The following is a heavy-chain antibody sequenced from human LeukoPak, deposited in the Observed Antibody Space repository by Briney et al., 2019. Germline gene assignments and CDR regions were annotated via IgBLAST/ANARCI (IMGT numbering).Heavy chain of an antibody. V-gene: IGHV4-34*01. CDR1: GGSFSGYY. CDR2: INHSGST. D-gene: IGHD4-17*01. CDR3: ARDLGDYGDYPRDY. Sequence: SETLSLTCAVYGGSFSGYYWSWIRQPPGKGLEWIGEINHSGSTNYNPSLKSRVTISVDTSKNQFSLKLSSVTAADTAVYYCARDLGDYGDYPRDYWGQGTLVTVSS. J-gene: IGHJ4*02.